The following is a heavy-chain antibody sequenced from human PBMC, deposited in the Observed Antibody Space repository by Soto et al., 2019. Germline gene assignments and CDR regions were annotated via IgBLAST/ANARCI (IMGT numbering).Heavy chain of an antibody. CDR2: IYYSGST. Sequence: SETLSLTCTVSGGSISSYYWSWIRQPPGKGLEWIGYIYYSGSTIYNPSLKSRVTISVDTSKNQLSLKLSSVTAADTAVYYCARRYGYYFDYWGQGTLVTVSS. D-gene: IGHD4-17*01. CDR1: GGSISSYY. J-gene: IGHJ4*02. CDR3: ARRYGYYFDY. V-gene: IGHV4-59*08.